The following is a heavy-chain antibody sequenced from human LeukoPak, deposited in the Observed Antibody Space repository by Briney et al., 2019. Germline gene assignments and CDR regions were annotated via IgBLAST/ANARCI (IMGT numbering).Heavy chain of an antibody. CDR3: ARDGRFPPELLPRYFDY. V-gene: IGHV4-30-4*07. CDR1: GDSISSGGYS. D-gene: IGHD1-26*01. J-gene: IGHJ4*02. Sequence: SETLSLTCVVSGDSISSGGYSWSWIRQTPGKGLEWIAYIHDSGSTYNNPSLKSRLSISIDTSKNQFSLKLSSVTAADTAVYYCARDGRFPPELLPRYFDYWGQGTLVTVSS. CDR2: IHDSGST.